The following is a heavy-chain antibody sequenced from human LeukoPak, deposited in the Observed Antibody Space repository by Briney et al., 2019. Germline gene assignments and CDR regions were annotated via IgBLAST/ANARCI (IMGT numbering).Heavy chain of an antibody. CDR3: ARAGDYYDSSGYYFGY. V-gene: IGHV1-2*04. Sequence: GASVKVSCKASGYTFTGYCMHWVRQAPGQGLEWMGWINPNSGGTNYAQKFQGWVTMTRDTSISTAYMELSRLRSDDTAVYYCARAGDYYDSSGYYFGYWGQGTLVTVSS. CDR2: INPNSGGT. CDR1: GYTFTGYC. D-gene: IGHD3-22*01. J-gene: IGHJ4*02.